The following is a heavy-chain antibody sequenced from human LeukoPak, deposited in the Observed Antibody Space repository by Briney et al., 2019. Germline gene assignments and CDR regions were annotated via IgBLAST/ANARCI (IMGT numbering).Heavy chain of an antibody. Sequence: SVKVSCKASGGTFSSYAISWVRQAPGQGLEWMGRIIPILGIANYAQKFQGRVTITADKSTSTAYMELSSLRSEDTAVYYCARVGANDYDFWSGYYHFDYWGQGTLVTVSS. D-gene: IGHD3-3*01. J-gene: IGHJ4*02. CDR3: ARVGANDYDFWSGYYHFDY. V-gene: IGHV1-69*04. CDR2: IIPILGIA. CDR1: GGTFSSYA.